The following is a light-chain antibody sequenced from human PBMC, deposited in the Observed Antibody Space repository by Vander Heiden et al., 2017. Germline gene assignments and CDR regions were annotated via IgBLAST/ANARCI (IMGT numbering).Light chain of an antibody. V-gene: IGKV3-11*01. Sequence: PGERATLSCRASQSVSSYLAWYQQKPGQAPRLLIYDASNRATGIPARFSGSGSGTDFTLTISSLDPEDFAVYYCQQRSTWPLTFGGGTKVEIK. CDR2: DAS. CDR3: QQRSTWPLT. CDR1: QSVSSY. J-gene: IGKJ4*01.